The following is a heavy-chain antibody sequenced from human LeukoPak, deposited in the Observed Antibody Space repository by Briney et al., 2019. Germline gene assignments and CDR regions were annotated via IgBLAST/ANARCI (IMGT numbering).Heavy chain of an antibody. V-gene: IGHV3-23*01. CDR3: AKHSGWYAYDEKNFDY. Sequence: GGSLRLSCAASGFTFSSYAMSWVRQAPGKGLEWVSTISSSGSSTYYADSVKGRFTISRDNSKNTLYLQMNSLRAEDTAVYYCAKHSGWYAYDEKNFDYWGQGTLVTVSS. CDR2: ISSSGSST. J-gene: IGHJ4*02. D-gene: IGHD6-19*01. CDR1: GFTFSSYA.